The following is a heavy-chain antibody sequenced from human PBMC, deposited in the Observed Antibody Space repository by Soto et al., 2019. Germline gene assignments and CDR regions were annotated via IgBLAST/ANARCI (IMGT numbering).Heavy chain of an antibody. Sequence: SVKVSCKASGGTFSNHVVNWVRQAPGQGLEWMGRIIPISGAANYAQKFQGRVTITADKSTSTSYMELSSLRSEDTAVYYCARDMTRTVVPYFDFWGQGTLVTV. J-gene: IGHJ4*02. D-gene: IGHD1-7*01. CDR3: ARDMTRTVVPYFDF. CDR1: GGTFSNHV. V-gene: IGHV1-69*06. CDR2: IIPISGAA.